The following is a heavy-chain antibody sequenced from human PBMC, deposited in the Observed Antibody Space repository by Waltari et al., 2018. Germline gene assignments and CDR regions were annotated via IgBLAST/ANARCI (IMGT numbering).Heavy chain of an antibody. CDR1: GFTFSSYA. J-gene: IGHJ4*02. D-gene: IGHD3-3*01. CDR2: ISGSGGST. CDR3: AKAPYYDFWSGLGDFDY. Sequence: EVQLLESGGGLVQPGGSLRLSCAASGFTFSSYAMSWVPQAPGTGLARVSAISGSGGSTYYADSVKGRFTISRDNSKNTLYLQMNSLRAEDTAVYYCAKAPYYDFWSGLGDFDYWGQGTLVTVSS. V-gene: IGHV3-23*01.